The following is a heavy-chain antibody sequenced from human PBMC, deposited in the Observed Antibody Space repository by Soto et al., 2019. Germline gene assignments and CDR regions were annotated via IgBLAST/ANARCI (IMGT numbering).Heavy chain of an antibody. J-gene: IGHJ4*02. CDR2: INWNGGST. CDR1: QFTFDDYG. D-gene: IGHD4-4*01. Sequence: EVRLTESGGGVVRPGGSLRLSCAASQFTFDDYGMSWVRQAPGKGLEWVSGINWNGGSTQYADSVKGRFIISRHNAKNSLYLQMNSLRVEDTALYHCARAPRIYSNFYYEHWGQGTLVTVSS. V-gene: IGHV3-20*01. CDR3: ARAPRIYSNFYYEH.